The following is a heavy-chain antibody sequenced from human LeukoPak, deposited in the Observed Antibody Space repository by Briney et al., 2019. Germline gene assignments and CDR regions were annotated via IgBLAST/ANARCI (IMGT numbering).Heavy chain of an antibody. CDR1: GFTFDDYA. J-gene: IGHJ4*02. CDR3: AKGILIDGSGSYFSFDY. D-gene: IGHD3-10*01. V-gene: IGHV3-9*01. Sequence: PGGSLRLSCAASGFTFDDYAMHWVRQAPGKGLEWVSGISWNSGSIGYADSVKGRFTISRDNAKNSLYLQMNSLRAEDTAVYYCAKGILIDGSGSYFSFDYWGQGTLVTVSS. CDR2: ISWNSGSI.